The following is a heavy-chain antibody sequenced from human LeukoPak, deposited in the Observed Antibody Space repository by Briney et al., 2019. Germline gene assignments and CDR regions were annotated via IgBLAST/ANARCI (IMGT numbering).Heavy chain of an antibody. CDR2: INHSGST. CDR3: ARVRPRDGYNYDY. V-gene: IGHV4-34*01. J-gene: IGHJ4*02. CDR1: GGSFSGYY. D-gene: IGHD5-24*01. Sequence: SETLSLTCAVYGGSFSGYYWSWIRQPPGKGLEWIGEINHSGSTNYNPSLKSRVTISVDTSKNHFSLKLSSVTAADTAVYYCARVRPRDGYNYDYWGQGTLVTVSS.